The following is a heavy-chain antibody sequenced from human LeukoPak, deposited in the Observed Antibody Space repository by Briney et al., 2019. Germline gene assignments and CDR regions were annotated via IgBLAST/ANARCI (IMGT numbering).Heavy chain of an antibody. J-gene: IGHJ4*02. V-gene: IGHV4-4*02. CDR3: ARYYDILTGYYVFDY. CDR1: GFTFNNYW. CDR2: IYHSGST. D-gene: IGHD3-9*01. Sequence: GSLRLSCAASGFTFNNYWMSWVRQPPGKGLEWIGEIYHSGSTNYNPSLKSRVTISVDKSKNQFSLKLSSVTAADTAVYYCARYYDILTGYYVFDYWGQGTLVTVSS.